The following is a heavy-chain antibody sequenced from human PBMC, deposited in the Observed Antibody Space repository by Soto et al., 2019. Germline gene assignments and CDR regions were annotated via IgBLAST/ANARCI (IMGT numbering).Heavy chain of an antibody. CDR1: GFTFSSYS. J-gene: IGHJ4*02. CDR3: ARVHLWYGDYYVPFDY. D-gene: IGHD4-17*01. CDR2: ISSSSSTI. Sequence: GGSLRLSCAASGFTFSSYSMNWVRQAPGKGLEWVSYISSSSSTIYYADSVKGRFTISRDNAKNSLYLQMNSLRAEDTAVYYCARVHLWYGDYYVPFDYWGQGTLVTVSS. V-gene: IGHV3-48*01.